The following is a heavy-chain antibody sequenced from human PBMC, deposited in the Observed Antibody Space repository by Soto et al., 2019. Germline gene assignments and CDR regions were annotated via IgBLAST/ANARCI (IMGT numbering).Heavy chain of an antibody. V-gene: IGHV3-7*03. Sequence: LRLSCAASGVTFRSYWMSWVRQAPGKGLEWVANIKQHGSERYYVDSVKGRFTISRDNAKNSLYLQMNSLRAEDTAVYYCASEKAAAYFDYWGQGTLVTVSS. CDR1: GVTFRSYW. CDR3: ASEKAAAYFDY. J-gene: IGHJ4*02. D-gene: IGHD6-13*01. CDR2: IKQHGSER.